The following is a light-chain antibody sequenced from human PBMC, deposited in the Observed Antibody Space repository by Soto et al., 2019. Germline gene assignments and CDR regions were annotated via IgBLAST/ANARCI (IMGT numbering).Light chain of an antibody. Sequence: DIQMTQSPSSLSASVGDTVTITCRASQYIRNLLSWYQQKAGKAPKLLMHATSTLETGVPSRFRGSGSGTSFTLTISSLQPEDFASYFCQQTYTTPWTFGQGTRVEIK. V-gene: IGKV1-39*01. J-gene: IGKJ1*01. CDR3: QQTYTTPWT. CDR1: QYIRNL. CDR2: ATS.